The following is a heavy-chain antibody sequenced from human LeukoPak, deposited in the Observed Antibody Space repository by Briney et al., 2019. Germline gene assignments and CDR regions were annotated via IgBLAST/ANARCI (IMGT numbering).Heavy chain of an antibody. CDR3: ARLVVGSRSDP. CDR1: GGSISSYY. CDR2: IYYSGST. J-gene: IGHJ5*02. D-gene: IGHD1-26*01. Sequence: SETLSLTCTVSGGSISSYYWSWIRQPPGKGLEWIGYIYYSGSTNYNPSLKSRVTISVDTSKNQFSLKLSSVTAADTAVYYCARLVVGSRSDPWGQGTLVTVSS. V-gene: IGHV4-59*01.